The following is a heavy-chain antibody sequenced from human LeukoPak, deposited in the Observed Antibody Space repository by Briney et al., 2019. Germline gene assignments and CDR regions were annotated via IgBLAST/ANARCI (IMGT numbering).Heavy chain of an antibody. CDR1: GGSVSSGSYY. V-gene: IGHV4-61*01. J-gene: IGHJ4*02. D-gene: IGHD3-9*01. CDR2: IYYSGST. Sequence: PSETLSLTCTVSGGSVSSGSYYWSWIRQPPGKGLEWIGYIYYSGSTDYNPSLKSRVTMLLDTSKNQFSLKLTSVAAADTAMYYCARGGDILTGYCFDYWGQGTLVTVSS. CDR3: ARGGDILTGYCFDY.